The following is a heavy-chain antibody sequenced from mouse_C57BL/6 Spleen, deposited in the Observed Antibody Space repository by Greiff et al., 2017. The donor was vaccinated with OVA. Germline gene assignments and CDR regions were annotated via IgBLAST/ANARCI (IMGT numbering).Heavy chain of an antibody. CDR2: ISYDGSN. Sequence: VQLKESGPGLVKPSQSLSLTCSVTGYSITSGYYWNWIRQFPGNKLEWMGYISYDGSNNYNPSLKNRISITRDTSKNQFFLKLNSVTTEDTATYYCAREDDYLYAMDYWGQGTSVTVSS. D-gene: IGHD2-4*01. CDR3: AREDDYLYAMDY. J-gene: IGHJ4*01. CDR1: GYSITSGYY. V-gene: IGHV3-6*01.